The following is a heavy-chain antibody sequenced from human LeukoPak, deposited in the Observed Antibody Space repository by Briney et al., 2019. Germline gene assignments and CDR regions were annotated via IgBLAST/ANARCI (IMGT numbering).Heavy chain of an antibody. D-gene: IGHD2-8*01. V-gene: IGHV3-23*01. Sequence: GGSLRLSCAASGFTFSSYAMNWVRQAPGKGLEWLSAISGSGGGTYYADSVKGRFTISRDNSKNTLYLQMNSLRAEDTAVYYCANGNRCTSPNCLGYYYFYMDVWGKGTTVTVSS. J-gene: IGHJ6*03. CDR2: ISGSGGGT. CDR3: ANGNRCTSPNCLGYYYFYMDV. CDR1: GFTFSSYA.